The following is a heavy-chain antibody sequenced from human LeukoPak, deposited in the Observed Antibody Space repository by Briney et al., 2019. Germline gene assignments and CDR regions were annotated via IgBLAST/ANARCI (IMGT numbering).Heavy chain of an antibody. Sequence: ASVKVSCKASGYTFTCCSLHWLQQAPGQGLERMRGITLYNGNTKHAKKFQGRVTITRDMSLRTAYIELSSLRSEDSAVYYWAREGRGYSGYDYGCYYYGMDVWGQGTTATVSS. CDR3: AREGRGYSGYDYGCYYYGMDV. CDR1: GYTFTCCS. D-gene: IGHD5-12*01. V-gene: IGHV1-68*01. J-gene: IGHJ6*02. CDR2: ITLYNGNT.